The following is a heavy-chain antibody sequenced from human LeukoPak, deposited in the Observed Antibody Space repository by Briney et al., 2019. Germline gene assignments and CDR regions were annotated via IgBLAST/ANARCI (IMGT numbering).Heavy chain of an antibody. Sequence: SETLSLTCAVYGGSFSGYYWSWIRQPPGKGLEWIGEINHSGSTNYNPSLKSRVTISVDTSKNQFSLKLSSVTAADTAVYYCARYYYDSSGSSYYYYYYYMDVWGKGTTVTVSS. J-gene: IGHJ6*03. D-gene: IGHD3-22*01. V-gene: IGHV4-34*01. CDR2: INHSGST. CDR3: ARYYYDSSGSSYYYYYYYMDV. CDR1: GGSFSGYY.